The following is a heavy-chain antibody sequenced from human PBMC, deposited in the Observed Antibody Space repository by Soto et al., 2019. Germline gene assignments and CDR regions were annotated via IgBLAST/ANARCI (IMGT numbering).Heavy chain of an antibody. D-gene: IGHD3-10*01. J-gene: IGHJ4*02. CDR2: IYYSGST. V-gene: IGHV4-31*03. CDR3: AIGGPGRDPNYFDY. CDR1: GGSISSGGYY. Sequence: PSETLSLTCTVSGGSISSGGYYWSWIRQHPGKGLEWIGYIYYSGSTYYNPSLKSRVTISVDTSKNQFSLKLSSVTAADTAVYYCAIGGPGRDPNYFDYWGQGTLVTVSS.